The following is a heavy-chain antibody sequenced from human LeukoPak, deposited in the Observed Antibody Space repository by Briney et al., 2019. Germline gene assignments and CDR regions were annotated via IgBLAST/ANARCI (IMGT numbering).Heavy chain of an antibody. V-gene: IGHV4-34*01. D-gene: IGHD1-26*01. Sequence: SETLSLTCAVYGGSFSGYYWSWIRQPPGKGLEWIGEINHSGSTNYNPSLKSRVTISVDTSKNQFSLRLNSVTAADTAMYYCAKSGGYGLIDYWGQGTRVTVSS. CDR3: AKSGGYGLIDY. CDR1: GGSFSGYY. CDR2: INHSGST. J-gene: IGHJ4*02.